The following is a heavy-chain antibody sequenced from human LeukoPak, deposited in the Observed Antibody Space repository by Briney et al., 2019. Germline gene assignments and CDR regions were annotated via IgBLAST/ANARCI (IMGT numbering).Heavy chain of an antibody. J-gene: IGHJ6*02. CDR1: GFSFGSYW. V-gene: IGHV3-7*01. CDR2: MKQDGSEK. CDR3: ARAGRTHFYSGMDV. Sequence: PGGSLRLSCAASGFSFGSYWMSWVRQAPGKGLEWVANMKQDGSEKYYVDSVKGRFTISRDNAKNSLYLQMNSLRAEDTAGYYCARAGRTHFYSGMDVWGQGTTVTVSS.